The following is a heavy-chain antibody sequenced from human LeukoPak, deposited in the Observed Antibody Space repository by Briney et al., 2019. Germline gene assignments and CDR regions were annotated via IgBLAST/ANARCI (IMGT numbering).Heavy chain of an antibody. CDR2: IYYSGST. V-gene: IGHV4-39*07. J-gene: IGHJ4*02. Sequence: PSETLSLTCTVFGGSISSSSYYWGWTRQPPGKGLEWIGSIYYSGSTNYNPSLKSRVTISVDTSKNQFSLKLSSVTAADTAVYYCARVNWGNFDYWGQGTLVTVSS. CDR1: GGSISSSSYY. D-gene: IGHD7-27*01. CDR3: ARVNWGNFDY.